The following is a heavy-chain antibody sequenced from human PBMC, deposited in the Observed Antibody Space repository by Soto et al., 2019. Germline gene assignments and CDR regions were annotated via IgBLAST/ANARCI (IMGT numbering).Heavy chain of an antibody. CDR3: AKDRGGYCSSTSCYPYYYYYYGMDV. Sequence: PVGSLRLSCAASGFTFSSYGMHWVRQAPGKGLEWVAVISYDGSNKYYADSVKGRFTISRDNSKNTLYLQMNSLRAEDTAVYYCAKDRGGYCSSTSCYPYYYYYYGMDVWGQGTTVTVSS. CDR1: GFTFSSYG. D-gene: IGHD2-2*01. CDR2: ISYDGSNK. V-gene: IGHV3-30*18. J-gene: IGHJ6*02.